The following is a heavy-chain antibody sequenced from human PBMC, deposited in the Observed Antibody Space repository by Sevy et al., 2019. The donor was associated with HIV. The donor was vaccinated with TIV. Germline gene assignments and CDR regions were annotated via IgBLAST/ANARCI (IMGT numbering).Heavy chain of an antibody. V-gene: IGHV3-48*01. D-gene: IGHD3-10*01. CDR1: GFTFSSYS. J-gene: IGHJ5*02. CDR2: ISSSSSTI. CDR3: ARGPGPTRSGSFDP. Sequence: GGSLRLSCAASGFTFSSYSMNWVRQAPGKGLEWVSYISSSSSTIYYADSVKGRFTISRDNAKNSLYLKMNSLRAEDTAVYYCARGPGPTRSGSFDPWGQGTLVTVSS.